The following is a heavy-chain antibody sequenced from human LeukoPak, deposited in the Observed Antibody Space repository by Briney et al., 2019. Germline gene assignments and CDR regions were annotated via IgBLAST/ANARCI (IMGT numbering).Heavy chain of an antibody. CDR1: GFTFSSYA. Sequence: GGSLRLSCAASGFTFSSYAMHRVRQAPAKGLEWVAVISYDGNNKYYADYVKGRFTISRDNSKNTLYLQMNSLRAEDTAVYYCARRAGITMIVVGVQDAFDIWGQGTMVTVSS. D-gene: IGHD3-22*01. V-gene: IGHV3-30-3*01. CDR2: ISYDGNNK. CDR3: ARRAGITMIVVGVQDAFDI. J-gene: IGHJ3*02.